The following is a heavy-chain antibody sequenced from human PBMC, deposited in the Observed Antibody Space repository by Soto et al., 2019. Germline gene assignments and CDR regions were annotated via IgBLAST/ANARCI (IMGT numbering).Heavy chain of an antibody. CDR1: GFTFSNYW. CDR3: VRGFDYSFDY. V-gene: IGHV3-7*03. CDR2: IKPEGSEK. J-gene: IGHJ4*02. Sequence: GGSLRLSCVASGFTFSNYWMSWVRRAPGKGLEWVANIKPEGSEKYYVDSVKGRFTFSRDNAENSVYLQMNSLTAEDTAVYYCVRGFDYSFDYWGPGTLVTVSS. D-gene: IGHD4-4*01.